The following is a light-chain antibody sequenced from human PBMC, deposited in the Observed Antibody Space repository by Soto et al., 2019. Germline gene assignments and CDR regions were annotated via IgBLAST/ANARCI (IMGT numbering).Light chain of an antibody. CDR2: DTS. J-gene: IGKJ1*01. V-gene: IGKV3D-20*01. CDR3: QQYATTPWT. Sequence: EIVLTQSPATLSLSPGERATLSCGASQTVRNNCLAWYQQKPGLAPRLLIYDTSSRATGGPDRFSGSGSGTDFTLTISRMEPEDFAVYSCQQYATTPWTFGQGTKVEIK. CDR1: QTVRNNC.